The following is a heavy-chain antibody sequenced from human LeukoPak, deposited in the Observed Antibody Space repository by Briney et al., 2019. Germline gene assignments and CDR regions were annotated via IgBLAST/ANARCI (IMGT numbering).Heavy chain of an antibody. Sequence: SETLSLTCAVYGGSFSGYYWSWIRQPPGKGLERIGEINHSGSTNYNPSLKSRVTISVDTSKNQFSLKLSSVTAADTAVYYCARGGPPMVRGVRWFDPWGQGTLVTVSS. J-gene: IGHJ5*02. D-gene: IGHD3-10*01. CDR2: INHSGST. V-gene: IGHV4-34*01. CDR1: GGSFSGYY. CDR3: ARGGPPMVRGVRWFDP.